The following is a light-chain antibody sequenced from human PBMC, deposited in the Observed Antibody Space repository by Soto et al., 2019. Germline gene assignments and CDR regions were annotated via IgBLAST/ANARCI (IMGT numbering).Light chain of an antibody. J-gene: IGKJ5*01. CDR2: AAS. CDR3: QQSYSTPPIT. Sequence: DIQMTQSPSSLSASVGDRVTITCRASQSISSYLNWYQQKPGKAPKLLIYAASSLQSGVPSRFSGSGSGTDFTLTISSLQPEDFATYYCQQSYSTPPITFGQ. CDR1: QSISSY. V-gene: IGKV1-39*01.